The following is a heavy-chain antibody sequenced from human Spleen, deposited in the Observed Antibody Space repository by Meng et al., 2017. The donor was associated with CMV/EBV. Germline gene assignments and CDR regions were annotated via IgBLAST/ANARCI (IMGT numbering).Heavy chain of an antibody. Sequence: ASVKVSCKASGYTFTSYGITWVRQAPGQGLEWLGWISTYNENKYSAQSFQGRVTMTTNTSTSTAYMELRSLRSDDTDVYYCAREARDGSLDYWGQGTLVTVSS. J-gene: IGHJ4*02. CDR1: GYTFTSYG. V-gene: IGHV1-18*01. D-gene: IGHD5-24*01. CDR3: AREARDGSLDY. CDR2: ISTYNENK.